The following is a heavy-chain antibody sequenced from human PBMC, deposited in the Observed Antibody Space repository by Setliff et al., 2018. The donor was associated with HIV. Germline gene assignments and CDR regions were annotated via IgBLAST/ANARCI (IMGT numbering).Heavy chain of an antibody. CDR3: AKGEVPAAIYYYYMDV. CDR1: GFTFSSYA. V-gene: IGHV3-23*01. D-gene: IGHD2-2*01. J-gene: IGHJ6*03. Sequence: GESLKISCAASGFTFSSYAMSWVRQAPGKGLEWVSAISGSGGSTYYADSVKGRFTISRDNSKNTLYLQMNSLRAEDTAVYYCAKGEVPAAIYYYYMDVWGKGTTVTVSS. CDR2: ISGSGGST.